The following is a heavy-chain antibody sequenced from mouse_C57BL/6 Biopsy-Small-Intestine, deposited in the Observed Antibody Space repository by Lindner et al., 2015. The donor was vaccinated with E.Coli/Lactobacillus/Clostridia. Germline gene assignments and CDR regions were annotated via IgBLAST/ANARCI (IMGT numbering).Heavy chain of an antibody. CDR3: ARAGNSGYYAMDY. Sequence: VQLQESGAELVKPGASVKMSCKASGYTFTTYPIEWMRQSHGRSLEWIGNFHPFDDDTKYNEKFKGKATLTVEKSSSTVYLELSRLTSDDSAVYYCARAGNSGYYAMDYWGQGTSVTVSS. J-gene: IGHJ4*01. V-gene: IGHV1-47*01. D-gene: IGHD2-1*01. CDR1: GYTFTTYP. CDR2: FHPFDDDT.